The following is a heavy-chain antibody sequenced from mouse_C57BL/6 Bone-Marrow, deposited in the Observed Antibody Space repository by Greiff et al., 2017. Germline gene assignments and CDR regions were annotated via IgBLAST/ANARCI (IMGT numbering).Heavy chain of an antibody. V-gene: IGHV5-15*04. J-gene: IGHJ1*03. CDR3: ARDDYEGYWYFDV. D-gene: IGHD2-4*01. Sequence: EVKLVESGGGLVQPGGSLKLSCAASGFTFSDYGMAWVRQAPRKGPEWVAFISNLAYSIYYADPVTGRFTISRENAKNTLYLEMSSLRSEDTALYYCARDDYEGYWYFDVWGTGTTVTVSS. CDR2: ISNLAYSI. CDR1: GFTFSDYG.